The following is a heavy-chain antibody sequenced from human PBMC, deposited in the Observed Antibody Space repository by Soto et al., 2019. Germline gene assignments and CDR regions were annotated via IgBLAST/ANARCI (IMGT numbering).Heavy chain of an antibody. CDR3: AREAVAGLAGFDY. V-gene: IGHV3-30*02. CDR2: IRNNGSTK. CDR1: GFTFSYYS. J-gene: IGHJ4*02. D-gene: IGHD6-19*01. Sequence: GGSLRLSCAGSGFTFSYYSMNWVRMPPGKGLEYIAFIRNNGSTKYYADSVKGRFTISRDNSKNTLYLQMNSLRAEDTAVYYCAREAVAGLAGFDYWGQGTLVTVSS.